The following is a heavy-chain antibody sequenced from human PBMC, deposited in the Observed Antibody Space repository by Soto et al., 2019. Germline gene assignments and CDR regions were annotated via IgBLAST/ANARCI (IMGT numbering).Heavy chain of an antibody. V-gene: IGHV1-18*01. J-gene: IGHJ4*02. CDR1: GYSFTTSG. Sequence: QAHLVQSGAEVKEPGASVKVSCKASGYSFTTSGITWVRQAPGQGLEWMGWISTYNGNTNYAQKLQDRVTLTTDTSTSTAYMELRSLRSDDTAVYYCARRLYGDYDYWGQGTLVTVSS. CDR3: ARRLYGDYDY. D-gene: IGHD4-17*01. CDR2: ISTYNGNT.